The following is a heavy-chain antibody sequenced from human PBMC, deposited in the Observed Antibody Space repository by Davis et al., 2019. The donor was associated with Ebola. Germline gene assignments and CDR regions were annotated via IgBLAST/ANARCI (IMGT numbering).Heavy chain of an antibody. J-gene: IGHJ4*02. Sequence: GESLKISCAASRFTFSDYYMNWVRQAPGKGLEWVSYISSSSSTIYYADSVKGRFTISRDNAKNSLYLQMNSLRDEDTAVYYCARGGYDWGQGTLVTVSS. D-gene: IGHD3-3*01. V-gene: IGHV3-48*02. CDR2: ISSSSSTI. CDR1: RFTFSDYY. CDR3: ARGGYD.